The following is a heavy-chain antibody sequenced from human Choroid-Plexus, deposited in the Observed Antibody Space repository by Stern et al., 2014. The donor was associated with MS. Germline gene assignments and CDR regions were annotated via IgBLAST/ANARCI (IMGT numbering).Heavy chain of an antibody. J-gene: IGHJ6*02. CDR3: ARDQRGITIFGVVTDYYYLGMDV. D-gene: IGHD3-3*01. Sequence: QVQLVQSGAEVKKPGASVKVSCKTSGYIFTGYYIHWVRQAPGQGLESMAWLNPNTGATNYAQKFQGRVTMSRDTSISTAYVELSSLTSDDTAVYYCARDQRGITIFGVVTDYYYLGMDVWGQGTTVTVSS. V-gene: IGHV1-2*02. CDR1: GYIFTGYY. CDR2: LNPNTGAT.